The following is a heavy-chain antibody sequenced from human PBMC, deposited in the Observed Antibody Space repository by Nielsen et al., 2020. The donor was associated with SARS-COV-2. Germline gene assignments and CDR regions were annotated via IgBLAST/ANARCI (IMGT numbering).Heavy chain of an antibody. Sequence: SETLSLTCTVSGGSVSSGSYYWSWIRQPPGKGLEWIGYIYYSGSTNYNPSLKSRVTISLDMSKNQFSLKLSSVTAADTGVYYCARNPTTYYDFWSGYSVYYYGMDVWGPGTTVTVSS. V-gene: IGHV4-61*01. J-gene: IGHJ6*02. CDR3: ARNPTTYYDFWSGYSVYYYGMDV. CDR1: GGSVSSGSYY. CDR2: IYYSGST. D-gene: IGHD3-3*01.